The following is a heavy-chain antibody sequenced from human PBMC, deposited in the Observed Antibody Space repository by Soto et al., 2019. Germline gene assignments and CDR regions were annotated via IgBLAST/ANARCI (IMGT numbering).Heavy chain of an antibody. Sequence: SETLSLTCTVSGGSISSSSYYWGWIRQPPGKGLEWIGSIYYSGSTYYNPSLKSRVTISVDTSKNQFSLKLSSVTAADTAVYYCATYDFWSGYYSSIRTKLMDVWGKGTTVTVSS. CDR2: IYYSGST. V-gene: IGHV4-39*01. J-gene: IGHJ6*03. D-gene: IGHD3-3*01. CDR3: ATYDFWSGYYSSIRTKLMDV. CDR1: GGSISSSSYY.